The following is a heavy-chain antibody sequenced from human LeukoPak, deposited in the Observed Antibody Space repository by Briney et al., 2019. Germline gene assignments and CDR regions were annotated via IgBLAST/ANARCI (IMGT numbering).Heavy chain of an antibody. CDR1: GFTFSSYG. CDR2: MRYDGSDK. Sequence: GGSLRLSCAASGFTFSSYGMHWVRQAPGRGLEWVAFMRYDGSDKYYADSVKGRFTISRDNSKNTLYLQMNSLRPEDAALYYCAKGLYGDYNDYPNYWGQGTLVTVSS. D-gene: IGHD4-17*01. J-gene: IGHJ4*02. V-gene: IGHV3-30*02. CDR3: AKGLYGDYNDYPNY.